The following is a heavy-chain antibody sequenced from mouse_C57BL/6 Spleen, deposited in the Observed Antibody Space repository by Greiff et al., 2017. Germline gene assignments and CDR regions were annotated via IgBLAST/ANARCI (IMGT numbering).Heavy chain of an antibody. D-gene: IGHD2-12*01. CDR2: IYPGSGNT. V-gene: IGHV1-76*01. J-gene: IGHJ4*01. Sequence: QVQLQQSGAELVRPGASVKLSCKASGYTFTDYYINWVKQRPGQGLEWIARIYPGSGNTYYNEKFKGKATLTAEKSSSTAYMQLSSLTSEDSAVYFCARRFSFDDAYAMDYWGQGTSVTVSS. CDR3: ARRFSFDDAYAMDY. CDR1: GYTFTDYY.